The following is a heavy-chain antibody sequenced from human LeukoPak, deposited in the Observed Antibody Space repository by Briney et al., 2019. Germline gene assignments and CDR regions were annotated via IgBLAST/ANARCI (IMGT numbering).Heavy chain of an antibody. CDR1: GFTFSSYV. D-gene: IGHD2-15*01. Sequence: PGRSLRLSCAASGFTFSSYVMHWVRQAPGKGLEWVAIISYDGSNEYYADSVKGRFTISRDNSKNTLYLQMNSLRAGDTAVYYCARGHTKINCSGGSCYPGYWGQGTLVTVSS. CDR3: ARGHTKINCSGGSCYPGY. J-gene: IGHJ4*02. CDR2: ISYDGSNE. V-gene: IGHV3-30*04.